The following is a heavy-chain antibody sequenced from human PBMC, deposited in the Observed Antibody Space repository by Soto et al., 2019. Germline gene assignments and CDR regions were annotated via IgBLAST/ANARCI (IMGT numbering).Heavy chain of an antibody. CDR3: ARGYSDGGGYPVFDL. D-gene: IGHD3-22*01. J-gene: IGHJ2*01. CDR2: ISGSGRTT. CDR1: GFTFSDNY. V-gene: IGHV3-11*01. Sequence: QVQPVESGGGLVKPGGSLRLSCGASGFTFSDNYMSWIRQTPGMGLEWISYISGSGRTTHYADSVKGRFTISRDNPKNSVSLQMNGLRADDAAVYYCARGYSDGGGYPVFDLWGRGTLVTVSS.